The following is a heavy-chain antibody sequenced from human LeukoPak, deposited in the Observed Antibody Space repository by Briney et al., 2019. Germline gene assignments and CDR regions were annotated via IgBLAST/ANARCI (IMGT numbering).Heavy chain of an antibody. Sequence: GGSLRLSCAASGFTFSSYWMSWVRQAPGKGLEWVANIKQDGSEKYYVDSVKGRFTISRDNAKNSLYLQMTSLRAEDTAVYYCARLGMGYYFDHWGQGTLVTVSS. CDR1: GFTFSSYW. V-gene: IGHV3-7*01. J-gene: IGHJ4*02. CDR3: ARLGMGYYFDH. D-gene: IGHD3-16*01. CDR2: IKQDGSEK.